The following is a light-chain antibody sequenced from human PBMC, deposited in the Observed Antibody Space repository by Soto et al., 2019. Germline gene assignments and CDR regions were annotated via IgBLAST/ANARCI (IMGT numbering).Light chain of an antibody. CDR2: GAS. CDR1: QSVSSN. CDR3: QQYNNWQWT. Sequence: EIVMTQSPATLSVSPGERATLSCRASQSVSSNLAWYQQKPCQAPRLLIYGASTRATGIPARFSGSGSGTEFTLTISSLQSEDFAVYYCQQYNNWQWTFGQGTKVEIK. V-gene: IGKV3-15*01. J-gene: IGKJ1*01.